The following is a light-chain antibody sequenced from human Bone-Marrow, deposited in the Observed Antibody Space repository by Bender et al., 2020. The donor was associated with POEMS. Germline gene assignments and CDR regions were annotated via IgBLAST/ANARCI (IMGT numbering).Light chain of an antibody. CDR3: SSWDDSLNGWV. Sequence: NFGNNAANWYQHVPGTAPKLLIYSNNQRPSWVPDRFSASTSGTSASLAISGLHSDDEADYYCSSWDDSLNGWVFGGGTKLTVL. CDR2: SNN. V-gene: IGLV1-44*01. J-gene: IGLJ3*02. CDR1: NFGNNA.